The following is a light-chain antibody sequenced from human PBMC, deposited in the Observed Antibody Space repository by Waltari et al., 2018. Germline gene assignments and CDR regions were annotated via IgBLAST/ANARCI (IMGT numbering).Light chain of an antibody. J-gene: IGKJ2*01. CDR2: KVS. CDR3: LQSSQWPYA. V-gene: IGKV2-30*02. CDR1: QSFVRLDGNTF. Sequence: DVEMTHSPLSVAVTLGQPASISSWYSQSFVRLDGNTFLNWFHQRPGQSPRRLIYKVSNRESGVPDRFSGSGSGTDFTLKISRVEAEDVGIFYCLQSSQWPYAFGQGTKLEIK.